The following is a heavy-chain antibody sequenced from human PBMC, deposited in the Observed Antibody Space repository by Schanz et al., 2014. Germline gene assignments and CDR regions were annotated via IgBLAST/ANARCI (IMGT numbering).Heavy chain of an antibody. D-gene: IGHD2-2*01. V-gene: IGHV1-18*01. J-gene: IGHJ5*02. CDR1: GYTFTNYG. CDR2: ISPYNGNT. CDR3: ARDGNQPLDA. Sequence: QVRLVQSGAELKMPGATVKVSCETSGYTFTNYGVSWVRQAPGQGLEWVAWISPYNGNTAYAQNLKGRVRMTTDTSTATAYMELRSLTSDDTAVYYCARDGNQPLDAWGQGTLVTVSS.